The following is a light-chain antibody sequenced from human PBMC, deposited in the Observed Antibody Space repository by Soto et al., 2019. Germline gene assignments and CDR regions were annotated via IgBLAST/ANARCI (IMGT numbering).Light chain of an antibody. V-gene: IGKV3-15*01. CDR1: QSVSSN. CDR2: GAS. Sequence: EIVMTQSPATLSVSPGERATLSCRASQSVSSNLAWYQQKPGQAPRLLIYGASTRATGIPARFSGSGSGTEFTLTIRSLQSEDFAVYCCQQYNNWPQTFGQGTKVEIK. J-gene: IGKJ1*01. CDR3: QQYNNWPQT.